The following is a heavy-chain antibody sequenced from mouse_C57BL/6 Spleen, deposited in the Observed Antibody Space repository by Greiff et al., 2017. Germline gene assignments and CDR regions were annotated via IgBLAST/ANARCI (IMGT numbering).Heavy chain of an antibody. CDR1: GYTFTSYW. CDR3: ARHGSSLDY. J-gene: IGHJ2*01. D-gene: IGHD1-1*01. V-gene: IGHV1-69*01. Sequence: QVQLQQPGAELVMPGASVKLSCKASGYTFTSYWMHWVKQRPGQGLEWIGEIDPSDSYTNYNQKFKGKSTLTVDKSSSTAYMQLRSLTSEDSAVYYCARHGSSLDYWGQGTTLTVSS. CDR2: IDPSDSYT.